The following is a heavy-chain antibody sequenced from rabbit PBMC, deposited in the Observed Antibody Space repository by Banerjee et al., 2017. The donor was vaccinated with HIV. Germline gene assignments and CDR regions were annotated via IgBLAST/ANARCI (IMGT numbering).Heavy chain of an antibody. D-gene: IGHD2-1*01. CDR3: ARWDASPGYGDLTHALNL. CDR2: IYAGSSGST. V-gene: IGHV1S40*01. J-gene: IGHJ4*01. Sequence: QSLEESGGDLVKPGASLTLTCTASGFSFSSSYYMCWVRQAPGKGLEWIACIYAGSSGSTYYASWAKGRFTISKTSSTTVTLQMTSLTAADTATYFCARWDASPGYGDLTHALNLWGQGTLVTVS. CDR1: GFSFSSSYY.